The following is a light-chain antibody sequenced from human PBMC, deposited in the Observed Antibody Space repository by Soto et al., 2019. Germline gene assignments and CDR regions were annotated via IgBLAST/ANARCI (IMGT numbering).Light chain of an antibody. J-gene: IGLJ7*01. V-gene: IGLV1-40*01. CDR1: RSNIGGGYD. CDR3: AAWDDSLNGPV. CDR2: GNI. Sequence: QSVLTQPPSVSGAPGQRVTISCTGSRSNIGGGYDVHWYQQLPGTAPKLLVYGNINRPSRVPDRFSASTSDTSASLAITGLQSEDEADYYCAAWDDSLNGPVFGGGTQLTVL.